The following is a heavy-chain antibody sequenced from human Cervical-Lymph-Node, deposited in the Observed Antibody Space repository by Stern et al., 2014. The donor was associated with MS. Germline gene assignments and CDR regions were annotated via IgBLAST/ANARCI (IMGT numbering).Heavy chain of an antibody. Sequence: VQLVQSGTAVKKPGSSVKVSCKASGGTFSINTISWVRQAPGQGLEWMGGIIPMFGTPNYAQKFQGRVTTTADESTSTAYLELSSLTSQDTALYFCATDQGSIAVYWGQGTLVTVSS. V-gene: IGHV1-69*01. J-gene: IGHJ4*02. CDR1: GGTFSINT. CDR2: IIPMFGTP. D-gene: IGHD6-6*01. CDR3: ATDQGSIAVY.